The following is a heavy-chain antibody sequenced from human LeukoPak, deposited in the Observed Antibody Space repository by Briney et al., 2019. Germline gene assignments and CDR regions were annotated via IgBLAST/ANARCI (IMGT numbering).Heavy chain of an antibody. CDR2: ISAGNGNT. V-gene: IGHV1-3*01. D-gene: IGHD1-26*01. J-gene: IGHJ4*02. CDR3: ARDSGSGSNDY. Sequence: ASVKVSCKASGYTFISYAMNWVRQAPGQGLEWMGWISAGNGNTKYSQNFQGRVTFISNTSATTAFMELSSLRSEDAAVYYCARDSGSGSNDYWGQGTLVTVSS. CDR1: GYTFISYA.